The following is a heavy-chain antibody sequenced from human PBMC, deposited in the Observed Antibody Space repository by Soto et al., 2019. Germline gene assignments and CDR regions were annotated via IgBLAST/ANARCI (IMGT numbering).Heavy chain of an antibody. CDR2: ITVGSSHI. CDR1: GFPFSAYN. CDR3: SRSPEVGVRGAY. D-gene: IGHD3-16*01. V-gene: IGHV3-21*01. J-gene: IGHJ4*02. Sequence: GGSLRLSCTGSGFPFSAYNINWVRQAPGKGLEWVSSITVGSSHIYQPNSMKGRFTISRGDAKNSVYLQIDSLRDEDTALYYCSRSPEVGVRGAYWGQGTLVTVSS.